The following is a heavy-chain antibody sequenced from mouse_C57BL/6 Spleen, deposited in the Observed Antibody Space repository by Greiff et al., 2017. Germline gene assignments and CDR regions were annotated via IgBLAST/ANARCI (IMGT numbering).Heavy chain of an antibody. Sequence: EVQLQQSGAELVRPGASVKLSCTASGFNIKDSYMHWVKQRPEPGLEWIGRIDPEDGDTEYAPKFQGKDTMTADTSSNTAYMQLSSLTSEDTAVXYCTSCRGNYFDYWGQGTTLTVSS. CDR3: TSCRGNYFDY. V-gene: IGHV14-1*01. CDR1: GFNIKDSY. J-gene: IGHJ2*01. CDR2: IDPEDGDT.